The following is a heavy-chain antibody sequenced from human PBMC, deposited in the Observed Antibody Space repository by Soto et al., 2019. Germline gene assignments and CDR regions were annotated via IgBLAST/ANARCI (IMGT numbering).Heavy chain of an antibody. J-gene: IGHJ4*02. Sequence: SETLSLTCAVYGGSFSGYYWSWIRQPPGKGLEGIGEINHSGSTNYNPSLKSRVTISVDTSKNHFSLKLSSVTAADTAVYYCARGLGSSMGGWGQGTLVTVSS. V-gene: IGHV4-34*01. CDR2: INHSGST. CDR3: ARGLGSSMGG. D-gene: IGHD2-15*01. CDR1: GGSFSGYY.